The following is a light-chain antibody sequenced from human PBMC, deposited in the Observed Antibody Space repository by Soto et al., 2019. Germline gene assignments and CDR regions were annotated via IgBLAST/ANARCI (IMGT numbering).Light chain of an antibody. CDR1: SSDVGGYNY. CDR2: EVS. J-gene: IGLJ3*02. Sequence: QSVLTQPASVSGSPGQSITISCTGTSSDVGGYNYVSWYQQHPGKAPKLMIHEVSNRPSGVSNRFSGSKSGNTASLTISGLQAEDEADYYCSSYTSSRAWVFGGGTKLTVL. V-gene: IGLV2-14*01. CDR3: SSYTSSRAWV.